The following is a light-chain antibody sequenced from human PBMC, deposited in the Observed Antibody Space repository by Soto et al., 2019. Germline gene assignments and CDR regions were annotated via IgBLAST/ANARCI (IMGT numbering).Light chain of an antibody. Sequence: QSVLTQPPSVSGAPGQRVTISCTGSSPNIGAGYDVHWYQQLPGTAPKLLIYGNSNRPSRVPDRFSGSKSGTSASLTITGLQAEDEADYYCQSYDSSLSALFGTGTKLTVL. CDR2: GNS. CDR3: QSYDSSLSAL. CDR1: SPNIGAGYD. V-gene: IGLV1-40*01. J-gene: IGLJ1*01.